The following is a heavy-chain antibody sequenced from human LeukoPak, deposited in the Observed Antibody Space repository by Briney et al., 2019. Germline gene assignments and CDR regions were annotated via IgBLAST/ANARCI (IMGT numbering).Heavy chain of an antibody. CDR1: GYTFTSYY. J-gene: IGHJ4*02. CDR3: GRMVRGHFDY. D-gene: IGHD3-10*01. Sequence: GASVKVSCKASGYTFTSYYMHWVRRAPGQGLEWMGIINPSGGSTSYAQKFQGRVTMTRDTSTSTVYMELSSLRSEDTAVYYCGRMVRGHFDYWGQGTLVTVSS. V-gene: IGHV1-46*01. CDR2: INPSGGST.